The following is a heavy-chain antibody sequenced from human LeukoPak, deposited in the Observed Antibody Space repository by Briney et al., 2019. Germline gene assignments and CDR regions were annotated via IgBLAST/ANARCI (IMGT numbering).Heavy chain of an antibody. CDR1: GFTFSSFR. CDR3: AKDYEQWELLQGAYFDY. J-gene: IGHJ4*02. Sequence: PGGSLRLSCAASGFTFSSFRMNWVRQAPGKGLEWVPSISGSSSDIYYADSVKGRFTISRDNAKNSLYLQMNSLRAEDTAVYYCAKDYEQWELLQGAYFDYWGQGTLVTVSS. CDR2: ISGSSSDI. D-gene: IGHD1-26*01. V-gene: IGHV3-21*01.